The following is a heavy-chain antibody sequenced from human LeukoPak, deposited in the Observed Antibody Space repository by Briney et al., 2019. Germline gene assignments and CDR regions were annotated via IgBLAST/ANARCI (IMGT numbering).Heavy chain of an antibody. D-gene: IGHD2-21*01. J-gene: IGHJ4*02. CDR3: AREYSRSVVAGSRPDL. Sequence: PSETLALTCSVSGGSIGSSSYHWGWIRQSPERGLEWIGSMYYRGTTYENPSLKSRLTLSIDTSNNEFSLKLTSVTAADTAVYYCAREYSRSVVAGSRPDLWGQGLLVTVSS. CDR1: GGSIGSSSYH. CDR2: MYYRGTT. V-gene: IGHV4-39*02.